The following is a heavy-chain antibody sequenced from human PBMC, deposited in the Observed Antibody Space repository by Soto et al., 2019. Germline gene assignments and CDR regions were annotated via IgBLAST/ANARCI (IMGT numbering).Heavy chain of an antibody. CDR3: ARDFPFRTNYYYYGMDV. J-gene: IGHJ6*02. CDR1: GGSISSSNW. D-gene: IGHD2-2*01. Sequence: QVQLQESGPGLVKPSGTLSLTCAVSGGSISSSNWWSWVHQPPGKGLEWIGEIYHSGSTNYNPSLKSRVTISVDKSKNQFSLKLSSVTAADTAVYYCARDFPFRTNYYYYGMDVWGQGTTVTVSS. V-gene: IGHV4-4*02. CDR2: IYHSGST.